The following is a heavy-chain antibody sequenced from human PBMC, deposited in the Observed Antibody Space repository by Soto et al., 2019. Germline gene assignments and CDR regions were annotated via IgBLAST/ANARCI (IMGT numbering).Heavy chain of an antibody. J-gene: IGHJ6*02. Sequence: GASVKVSCKTSGYSFIDYYVNWVRQAPGQGLEWMGRINPNSGNANYAENLQGRVTMTIDTSTSTAYMELRSLRSDDTAVYYCARDPTGSPHLDYNYYGMDVWGQGTTVTVSS. V-gene: IGHV1-18*04. CDR1: GYSFIDYY. CDR3: ARDPTGSPHLDYNYYGMDV. CDR2: INPNSGNA. D-gene: IGHD3-10*01.